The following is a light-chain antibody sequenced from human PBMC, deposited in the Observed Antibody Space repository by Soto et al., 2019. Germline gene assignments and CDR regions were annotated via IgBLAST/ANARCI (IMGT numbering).Light chain of an antibody. J-gene: IGKJ1*01. Sequence: EIVLTQSPGTLSLSPGERATLSCRASQSVSSNYVAWYQRKPGLSPRLLIYGASSRATDIPSRFSGSGSGTDFTLTITRLEAEDFAVYYYQQYGSSPPTFGQGTKVEVK. CDR2: GAS. CDR1: QSVSSNY. V-gene: IGKV3-20*01. CDR3: QQYGSSPPT.